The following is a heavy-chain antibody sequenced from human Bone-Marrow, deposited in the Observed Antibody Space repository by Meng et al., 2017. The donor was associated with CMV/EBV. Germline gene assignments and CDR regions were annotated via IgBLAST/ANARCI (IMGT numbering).Heavy chain of an antibody. J-gene: IGHJ6*02. V-gene: IGHV1-8*01. D-gene: IGHD4-11*01. CDR1: GYTFSSYD. Sequence: ASVKVSCKASGYTFSSYDINWVRQATGQGLEWMGWMNPNSGNTGYAQKFQGRVTLTRNTSISTAYMELSDLRSEDTAVYYCASANDYINYYGMDVWGQWNTVNVSS. CDR3: ASANDYINYYGMDV. CDR2: MNPNSGNT.